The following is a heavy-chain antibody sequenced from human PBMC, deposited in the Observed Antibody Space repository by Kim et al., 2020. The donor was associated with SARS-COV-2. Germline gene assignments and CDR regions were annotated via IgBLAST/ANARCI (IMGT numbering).Heavy chain of an antibody. V-gene: IGHV3-7*01. CDR2: DGSEE. CDR3: ARNRIDY. Sequence: DGSEEYYVDSGKGRFTISRDNAKNSLYLHMNSLRAEDTAVYSCARNRIDYWGQGTLVTVSS. J-gene: IGHJ4*02.